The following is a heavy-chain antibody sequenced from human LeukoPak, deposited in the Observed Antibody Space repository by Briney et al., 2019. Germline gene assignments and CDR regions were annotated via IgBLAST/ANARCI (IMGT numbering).Heavy chain of an antibody. CDR1: RFTFSNYA. CDR3: ARERGGNSGMDV. Sequence: GGSLRLSCAASRFTFSNYAMSWVRQAPGKGLEWVSVIYSGGITYYADSVKGRVTISRDNSKNTLYLQMNSLRAEDTAVYYCARERGGNSGMDVWGQGTTVTVSS. J-gene: IGHJ6*02. V-gene: IGHV3-53*01. CDR2: IYSGGIT. D-gene: IGHD3-16*01.